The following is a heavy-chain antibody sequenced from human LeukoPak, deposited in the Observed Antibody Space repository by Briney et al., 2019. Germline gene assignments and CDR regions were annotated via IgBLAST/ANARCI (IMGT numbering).Heavy chain of an antibody. CDR1: GFTFSDYY. CDR3: ARAIVAAGLFFDY. D-gene: IGHD6-13*01. V-gene: IGHV3-11*04. Sequence: GGSLRLSCAASGFTFSDYYMGWIRQAPRKGLEWVSYIRGSAGDIHRADSVKGRFTISSDNAKSSLYLQMNSLRAEDTAVYYCARAIVAAGLFFDYWGQGTLVTVTS. CDR2: IRGSAGDI. J-gene: IGHJ4*02.